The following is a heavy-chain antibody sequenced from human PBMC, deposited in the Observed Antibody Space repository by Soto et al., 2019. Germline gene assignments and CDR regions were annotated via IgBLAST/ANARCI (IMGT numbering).Heavy chain of an antibody. Sequence: SETLSLTCTVSGGSIRNYVWNWLRQSPGKGLEWIGTIYSTENTYHHPSLLSRVTISVDTSMNEFSLRLSSVTAADTAVYYCARLNVFCVSTSCHGYYGLAVWSQGTSVTVSS. J-gene: IGHJ6*02. CDR2: IYSTENT. D-gene: IGHD2-2*01. CDR3: ARLNVFCVSTSCHGYYGLAV. CDR1: GGSIRNYV. V-gene: IGHV4-39*01.